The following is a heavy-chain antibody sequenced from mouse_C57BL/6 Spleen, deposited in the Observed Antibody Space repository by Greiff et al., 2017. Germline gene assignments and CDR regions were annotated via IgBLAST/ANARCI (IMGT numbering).Heavy chain of an antibody. Sequence: VKLQESGAELVKPGASVKISCKASGYAFSSYWMNRVKQRPGKGLEWIGQIYPGDGDTNYNGKFKGKATLTADKSSSTAYMQLSSLTSEDSAVYFCARPGSSYDYAMDYWGQGTSVTVSS. CDR1: GYAFSSYW. J-gene: IGHJ4*01. D-gene: IGHD1-1*01. V-gene: IGHV1-80*01. CDR3: ARPGSSYDYAMDY. CDR2: IYPGDGDT.